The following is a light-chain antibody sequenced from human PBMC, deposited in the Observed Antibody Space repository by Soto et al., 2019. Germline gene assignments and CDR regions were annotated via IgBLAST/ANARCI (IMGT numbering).Light chain of an antibody. J-gene: IGKJ5*01. CDR3: QQYNNWPFS. V-gene: IGKV3-11*01. Sequence: EIVLTQSPATLSLSPGERATLSCRASQSVSSYLAWYQQKPGQAPRLLIYDASNRATGIPARFSATGSETDFTLTISGLQSEDSAVYFCQQYNNWPFSFGQGTRLEI. CDR1: QSVSSY. CDR2: DAS.